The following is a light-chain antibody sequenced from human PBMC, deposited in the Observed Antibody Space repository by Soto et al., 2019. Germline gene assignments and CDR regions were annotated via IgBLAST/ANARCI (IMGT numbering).Light chain of an antibody. Sequence: ESVLTQSPGTLSLSPGERATLSCRASQSVSSNYLAWYQQKPGQAPRLLIYGASTRATGIPDRFSGSGSGTDFTLIISNLEPEDFAVYYCQQRVNWPPTFGGGTKVDIK. J-gene: IGKJ4*01. CDR2: GAS. V-gene: IGKV3D-20*02. CDR1: QSVSSNY. CDR3: QQRVNWPPT.